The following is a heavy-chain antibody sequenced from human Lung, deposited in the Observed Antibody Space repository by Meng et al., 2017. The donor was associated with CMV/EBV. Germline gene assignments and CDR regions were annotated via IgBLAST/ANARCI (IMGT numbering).Heavy chain of an antibody. V-gene: IGHV4-4*02. J-gene: IGHJ4*02. CDR3: ASFPPPGKQWLVTDY. CDR1: GGSISSSNW. Sequence: QVQWKESGPGLVTPSGTLSLTCAVSGGSISSSNWWSWVRQPPGKGLEWIGEIYHSGSTNYNPSLKSRVTISVDKSKNQFSLKLSSVTAADTAVYYCASFPPPGKQWLVTDYWGQGTLVTVSS. D-gene: IGHD6-19*01. CDR2: IYHSGST.